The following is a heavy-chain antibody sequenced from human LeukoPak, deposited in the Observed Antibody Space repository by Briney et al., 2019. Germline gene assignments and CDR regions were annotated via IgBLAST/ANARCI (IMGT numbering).Heavy chain of an antibody. V-gene: IGHV3-7*01. Sequence: GGSLRLSCAASGFTFSSYRMSWVRQAPGKGLEWVANIKQDGSEKYYVDSVKGRFTISRDNAKNSLYLQMNSLRAEDTAVYYCARDNGVYSNYFFDYWGQGTLVTVSS. CDR2: IKQDGSEK. J-gene: IGHJ4*02. CDR1: GFTFSSYR. CDR3: ARDNGVYSNYFFDY. D-gene: IGHD4-11*01.